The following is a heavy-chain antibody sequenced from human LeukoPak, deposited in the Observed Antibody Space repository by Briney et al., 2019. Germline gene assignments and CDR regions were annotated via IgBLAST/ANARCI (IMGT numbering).Heavy chain of an antibody. D-gene: IGHD3-10*02. CDR1: GGSFSGYY. J-gene: IGHJ6*04. CDR3: AELGITMIGGV. CDR2: INHSGST. Sequence: SETLSLTCAVYGGSFSGYYWSWIRQPPGKGLEWIGEINHSGSTNYNPSLKSRVTISVDTSKNQFSLKLSSVTAEDTAVYYCAELGITMIGGVWGKGTTVTISS. V-gene: IGHV4-34*01.